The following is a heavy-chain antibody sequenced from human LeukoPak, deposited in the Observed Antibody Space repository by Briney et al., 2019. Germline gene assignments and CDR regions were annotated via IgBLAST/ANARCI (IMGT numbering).Heavy chain of an antibody. V-gene: IGHV3-23*01. J-gene: IGHJ4*02. CDR2: ISGSGGST. CDR1: GFTFSSYA. D-gene: IGHD3-22*01. CDR3: AKIPYDTNGYIRELIDY. Sequence: GGSLRLSCAASGFTFSSYAMSWVRQAPGMGLDWVSGISGSGGSTFYADSVKGRFTISRDNSKNTLYLQMNSLRAEDTAVYYCAKIPYDTNGYIRELIDYWGQGTLVTVSS.